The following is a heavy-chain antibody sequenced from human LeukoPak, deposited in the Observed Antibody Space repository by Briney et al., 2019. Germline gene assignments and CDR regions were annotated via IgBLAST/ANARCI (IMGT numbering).Heavy chain of an antibody. CDR1: GYTFTVYY. V-gene: IGHV1-2*02. J-gene: IGHJ4*02. D-gene: IGHD3-10*01. CDR2: INPNSGST. Sequence: ASVSVSYRSSGYTFTVYYMHWVPQAPGQGLEWMGCINPNSGSTNYAQKFQGRVTMTRETSISTAYMELSRLRSDDTAVYYCASFEMYGVNYWGQGTLVTVSS. CDR3: ASFEMYGVNY.